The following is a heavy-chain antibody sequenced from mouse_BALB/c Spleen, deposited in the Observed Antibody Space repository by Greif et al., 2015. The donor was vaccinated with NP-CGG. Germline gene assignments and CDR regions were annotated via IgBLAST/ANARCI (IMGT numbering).Heavy chain of an antibody. Sequence: VKVEESGPGLVAPSQSLSITCTVSGFSLTSYGVHWVRQPPGKGLEWLGVIWAGGSTNYNSALMSRLSISKDNSKSQVFLKMNSLQTDDTAMYYCARDSLYDYDKVMDYWGQGTSVTVSS. V-gene: IGHV2-9*02. CDR2: IWAGGST. CDR3: ARDSLYDYDKVMDY. D-gene: IGHD2-4*01. CDR1: GFSLTSYG. J-gene: IGHJ4*01.